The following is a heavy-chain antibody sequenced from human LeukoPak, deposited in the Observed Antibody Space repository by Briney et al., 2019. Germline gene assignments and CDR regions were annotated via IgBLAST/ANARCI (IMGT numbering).Heavy chain of an antibody. J-gene: IGHJ4*02. Sequence: SETLSLTCTVSGGSISSSSYYWGWIRQPPGKGLEWIGSIYYSGSTYYNPSLKSRVTISVDTSKNQFSLKLSSVTAADTAVYYCARCTSSSSYFDYWGQGTLVTVSS. CDR1: GGSISSSSYY. V-gene: IGHV4-39*07. CDR3: ARCTSSSSYFDY. CDR2: IYYSGST. D-gene: IGHD6-6*01.